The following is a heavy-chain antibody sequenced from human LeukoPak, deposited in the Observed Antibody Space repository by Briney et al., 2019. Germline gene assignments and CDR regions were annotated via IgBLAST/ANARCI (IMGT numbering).Heavy chain of an antibody. J-gene: IGHJ3*02. CDR2: ISNGASTT. CDR1: GFTYSSYA. D-gene: IGHD3-16*01. Sequence: GGSLRLSCAASGFTYSSYAMGWVRQAPGKGLEWVSSISNGASTTNYADSVKGRFTISRDNSKNTLYLQMNSLRAEDTAVYYCTRGQFDDAFDIWGQGTMVTVSS. CDR3: TRGQFDDAFDI. V-gene: IGHV3-23*01.